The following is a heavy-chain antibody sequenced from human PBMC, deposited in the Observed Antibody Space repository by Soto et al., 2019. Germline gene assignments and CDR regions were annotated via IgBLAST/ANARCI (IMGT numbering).Heavy chain of an antibody. CDR2: ISGSGGST. CDR1: GFTFSSYA. Sequence: PGGSLRLSCAASGFTFSSYAMSWVRQAPGKGLEWVSAISGSGGSTYYADSVKGRFTISRDNSKNTLYLQMNSLRAEDTAVYYCAKRRSSFLEWLSTLFDPWGQGTLVTVSS. D-gene: IGHD3-3*01. CDR3: AKRRSSFLEWLSTLFDP. V-gene: IGHV3-23*01. J-gene: IGHJ5*02.